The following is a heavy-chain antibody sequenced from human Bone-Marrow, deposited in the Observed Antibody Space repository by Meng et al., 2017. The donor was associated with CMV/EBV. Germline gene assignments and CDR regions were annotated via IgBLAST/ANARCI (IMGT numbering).Heavy chain of an antibody. CDR1: GYTFTSYY. V-gene: IGHV1-46*01. J-gene: IGHJ6*02. CDR3: ARVRAARPDGYYYGMDV. D-gene: IGHD6-6*01. CDR2: INPSGGST. Sequence: ASVKVSCKASGYTFTSYYMHWVRQAPGQGLEWMGIINPSGGSTSYAQKFQGRVTITTDESTSTAYMELSSLRSEDTAVYYCARVRAARPDGYYYGMDVWGQGTTVTVSS.